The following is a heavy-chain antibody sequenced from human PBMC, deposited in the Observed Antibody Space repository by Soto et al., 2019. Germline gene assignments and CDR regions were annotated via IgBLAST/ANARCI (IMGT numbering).Heavy chain of an antibody. Sequence: PSQTLSLTCVISGDSVSSNSAAWNWIRQSPSRGLEWLGRTYYRSKWYNDYAVSVKSRITINPDTSKNQFSLQLNSVTPEDTAVYYCARGGPEYCSPRYYYYYYGMDVWAQGTTVTVSS. D-gene: IGHD6-6*01. CDR2: TYYRSKWYN. J-gene: IGHJ6*02. V-gene: IGHV6-1*01. CDR1: GDSVSSNSAA. CDR3: ARGGPEYCSPRYYYYYYGMDV.